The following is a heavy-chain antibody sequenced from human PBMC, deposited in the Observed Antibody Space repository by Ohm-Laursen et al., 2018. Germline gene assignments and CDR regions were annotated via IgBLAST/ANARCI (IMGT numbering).Heavy chain of an antibody. V-gene: IGHV3-13*01. CDR1: GFTFRSHD. D-gene: IGHD3-22*01. J-gene: IGHJ5*02. CDR3: AREIDYYDSSGFNWFDP. Sequence: SLRLSCTASGFTFRSHDMHWVRQATGETLEWVSAIGTISDTFYADSVKGRFTISRDNSKNTLYLQMNSLRSEDTAVYYCAREIDYYDSSGFNWFDPWGQGTLVTVSS. CDR2: IGTISDT.